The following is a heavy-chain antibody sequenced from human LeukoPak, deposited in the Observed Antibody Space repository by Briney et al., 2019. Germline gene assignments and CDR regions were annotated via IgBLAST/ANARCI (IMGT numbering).Heavy chain of an antibody. Sequence: SGPALVNPTQTLTLTCTFSGFSLHTRGMGVNWIRQPPGKALEWLARIDWDDDKYYTTSLKTRLTISKDTSKNQVVLTMTNMDPVDTATYYCARGDSSGYLMGPSLFDFWGQGTLVTVSS. CDR3: ARGDSSGYLMGPSLFDF. CDR1: GFSLHTRGMG. D-gene: IGHD3-22*01. J-gene: IGHJ4*02. CDR2: IDWDDDK. V-gene: IGHV2-70*11.